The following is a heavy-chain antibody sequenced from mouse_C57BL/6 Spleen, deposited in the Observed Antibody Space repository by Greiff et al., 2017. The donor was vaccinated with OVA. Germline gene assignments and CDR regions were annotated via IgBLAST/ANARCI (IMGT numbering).Heavy chain of an antibody. D-gene: IGHD1-1*01. Sequence: QVQLQQSGAELVRPGTSVKVSCKASGYAFTNYLIEWVKQRPGQGLEWIGVINPGSGGTNYNEQFKGKATLTADKSSSTAYMQLSSLTSEDSAVYFLVTTVGARAMDYWGQGTSVTVSS. J-gene: IGHJ4*01. V-gene: IGHV1-54*01. CDR1: GYAFTNYL. CDR2: INPGSGGT. CDR3: VTTVGARAMDY.